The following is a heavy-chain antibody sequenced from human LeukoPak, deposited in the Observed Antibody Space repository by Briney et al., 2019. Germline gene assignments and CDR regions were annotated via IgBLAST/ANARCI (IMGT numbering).Heavy chain of an antibody. CDR3: ARSSYSSSSSV. CDR1: GFTFSGFW. D-gene: IGHD6-6*01. J-gene: IGHJ3*01. CDR2: INADGSEG. V-gene: IGHV3-7*03. Sequence: GGSLRLSCTVSGFTFSGFWMSWSRQAPGKGLEWVASINADGSEGYYADVVKGRFTISRDNAKNSLYLQINSLRAEDTAVYYCARSSYSSSSSVWGQGTMVTVSS.